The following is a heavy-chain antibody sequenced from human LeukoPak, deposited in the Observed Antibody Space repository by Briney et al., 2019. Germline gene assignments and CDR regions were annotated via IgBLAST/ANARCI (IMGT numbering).Heavy chain of an antibody. CDR2: IYYSGST. D-gene: IGHD3-22*01. CDR1: GGSISSYY. V-gene: IGHV4-59*01. Sequence: SETLSLTCTVSGGSISSYYWSWIRQPPGKGLEWIGYIYYSGSTNYNPSLKSRVTISVDTSKNQFSLKLSSVTAADTAVYYCASGNYYDSSEAGAFDIWGQGTMVAVSS. CDR3: ASGNYYDSSEAGAFDI. J-gene: IGHJ3*02.